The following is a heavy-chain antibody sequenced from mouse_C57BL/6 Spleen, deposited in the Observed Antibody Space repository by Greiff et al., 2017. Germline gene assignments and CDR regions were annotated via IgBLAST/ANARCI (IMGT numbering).Heavy chain of an antibody. CDR3: AICPYDSGSSYDYFDY. J-gene: IGHJ2*01. Sequence: QVQLQQPGAELVKPGASVKMSCKASGYTFTSYWITWVKQRPGQGLEWIGDIYPGSGSTNYTEKFKSKATLTVDTSSSTAYMQLSSLTSEDSAFYYLAICPYDSGSSYDYFDYWGQGTTLTVSS. V-gene: IGHV1-55*01. D-gene: IGHD1-1*01. CDR2: IYPGSGST. CDR1: GYTFTSYW.